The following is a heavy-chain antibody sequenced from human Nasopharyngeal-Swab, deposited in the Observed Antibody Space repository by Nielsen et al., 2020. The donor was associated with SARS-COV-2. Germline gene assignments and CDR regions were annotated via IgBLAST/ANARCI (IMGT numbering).Heavy chain of an antibody. Sequence: GESLKISCAASGFTVSSNYMSWVRQAPGKGLEWVSVIYSGGSTYYADSVKGRFTISRHNSKNTLYLQMNSLRAEDTAVYYCARAWSCDSSGCYFDYWGQGTLVTVSS. CDR3: ARAWSCDSSGCYFDY. V-gene: IGHV3-53*04. J-gene: IGHJ4*02. D-gene: IGHD3-22*01. CDR1: GFTVSSNY. CDR2: IYSGGST.